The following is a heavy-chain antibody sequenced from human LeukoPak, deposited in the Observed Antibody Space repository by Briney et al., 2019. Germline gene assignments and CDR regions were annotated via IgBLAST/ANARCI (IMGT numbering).Heavy chain of an antibody. D-gene: IGHD3-22*01. V-gene: IGHV1-18*01. CDR3: ARGRGYYDSSGYYPFDY. CDR1: GYTFTSYG. J-gene: IGHJ4*02. Sequence: GASVKVSCKASGYTFTSYGISWVRQAPGQGLEWMGWISAYNGNTNYAQKLQGRVTMTTDTSTSTAYMELSSLRSEDTAVYYCARGRGYYDSSGYYPFDYWGQGTLVTVSS. CDR2: ISAYNGNT.